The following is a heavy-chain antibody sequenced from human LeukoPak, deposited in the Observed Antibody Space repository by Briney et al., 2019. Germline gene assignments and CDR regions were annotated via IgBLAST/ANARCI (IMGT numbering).Heavy chain of an antibody. CDR3: AKITALSPGAFDY. CDR1: GFTFSNYD. Sequence: GGSLRLSCATSGFTFSNYDMYWARQTPGRGLEWVAFIQYDGRNKYYADSVKGRFTISRDSSRNTVHLQMNSLRPEDSAVYYCAKITALSPGAFDYWGQGTLVTVS. CDR2: IQYDGRNK. D-gene: IGHD2-21*02. J-gene: IGHJ4*02. V-gene: IGHV3-30*02.